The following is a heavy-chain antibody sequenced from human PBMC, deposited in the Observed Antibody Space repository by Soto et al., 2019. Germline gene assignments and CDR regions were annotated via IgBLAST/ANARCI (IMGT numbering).Heavy chain of an antibody. D-gene: IGHD6-19*01. CDR2: IKQDGSET. J-gene: IGHJ4*02. Sequence: EVQLVESGGGLVQTGGSLRLSCAASGFTFSRYWMKWVHQAPGKGLEWVANIKQDGSETYYVDSVKGRFTISRDNAKNSLFLQMNSLRAEDTAVYYCAGGSGWLSDSWGQGTLVTVSS. CDR1: GFTFSRYW. V-gene: IGHV3-7*05. CDR3: AGGSGWLSDS.